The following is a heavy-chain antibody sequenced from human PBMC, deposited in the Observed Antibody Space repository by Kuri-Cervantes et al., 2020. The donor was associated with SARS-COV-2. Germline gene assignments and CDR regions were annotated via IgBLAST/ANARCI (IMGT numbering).Heavy chain of an antibody. CDR1: GYTFTGYY. D-gene: IGHD4-11*01. J-gene: IGHJ6*02. Sequence: ASVKVSCKASGYTFTGYYMNWVQQAPGQGLEWRGWINPNSGGTNYAQKFQCRVTMTRDTSISTAYMELSRLRSDDTAVYYCASNSNYWYYGMDVWGQGTTVTVSS. V-gene: IGHV1-2*02. CDR3: ASNSNYWYYGMDV. CDR2: INPNSGGT.